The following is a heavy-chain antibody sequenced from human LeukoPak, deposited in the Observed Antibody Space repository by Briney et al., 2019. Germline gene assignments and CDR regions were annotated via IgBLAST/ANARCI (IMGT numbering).Heavy chain of an antibody. J-gene: IGHJ3*02. V-gene: IGHV3-21*01. CDR2: ISSSSSYI. CDR1: GFTFSSYS. D-gene: IGHD3-22*01. CDR3: AREIRGYYYESSGYQSIPYAFDI. Sequence: PGGSLRLSCAASGFTFSSYSMNWVRQAPGKGLEWVSSISSSSSYIYYADSVKGRFTISRDNAKNSLYLQMNSLRAEDTAVYYCAREIRGYYYESSGYQSIPYAFDIWGQGTMVTVSS.